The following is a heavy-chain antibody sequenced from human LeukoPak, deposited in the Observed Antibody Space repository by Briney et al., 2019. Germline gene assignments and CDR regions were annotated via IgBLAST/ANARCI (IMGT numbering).Heavy chain of an antibody. CDR3: AKRPSDYGDYVSYFDY. J-gene: IGHJ4*02. Sequence: GGSLRLSCAASGFSFISYGMHWVRQAPATGLEWVGVISDDGRRKDYADYVMGRFTISRDNSKDTLYLQVNSLRAEDTAVYYCAKRPSDYGDYVSYFDYWGQGTLVTVSS. V-gene: IGHV3-30*18. CDR1: GFSFISYG. D-gene: IGHD4-17*01. CDR2: ISDDGRRK.